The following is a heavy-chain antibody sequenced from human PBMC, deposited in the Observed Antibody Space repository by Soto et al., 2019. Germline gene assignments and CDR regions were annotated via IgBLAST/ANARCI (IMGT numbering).Heavy chain of an antibody. J-gene: IGHJ6*02. CDR2: INPNSGGT. CDR1: GYTFTGYY. V-gene: IGHV1-2*02. D-gene: IGHD3-3*01. CDR3: ARERFLEWLNYYYYGMDV. Sequence: ASVKVSCKASGYTFTGYYMHWVRQAPGQGLEWMGWINPNSGGTNYAQKFQGRVTMTRDTSISTAYMELSRLRSDDTAVYYCARERFLEWLNYYYYGMDVWGQGTTVTVSS.